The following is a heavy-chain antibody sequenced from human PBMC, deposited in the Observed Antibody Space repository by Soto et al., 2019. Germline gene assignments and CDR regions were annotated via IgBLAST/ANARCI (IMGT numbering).Heavy chain of an antibody. V-gene: IGHV3-23*01. CDR2: ITGGGGAT. CDR3: SKWYSSGCCDAFYF. Sequence: GSMRLSCAASGFTFSNYVMSWVRQAPGKGLEWVLSITGGGGATFYADSVKGRLTISRDNSKNTLYLQMNSLRAEDAAVYYCSKWYSSGCCDAFYFWGQGTMVTVSS. J-gene: IGHJ3*01. CDR1: GFTFSNYV. D-gene: IGHD6-19*01.